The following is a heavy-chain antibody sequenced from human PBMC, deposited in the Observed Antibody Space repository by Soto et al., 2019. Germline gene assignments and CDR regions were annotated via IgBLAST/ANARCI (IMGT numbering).Heavy chain of an antibody. CDR1: GLTFSDAY. D-gene: IGHD4-17*01. CDR2: IKTKTDGGAT. CDR3: TTDRPSRLRKPRV. V-gene: IGHV3-15*01. Sequence: EGQLVESGGGLVKPGGSLKLSCEGSGLTFSDAYMSWVRQAPGKGLEWVGRIKTKTDGGATEYAAPVKGRFNISSDDSTNTLYVEMNSLKTEDTAVYYCTTDRPSRLRKPRVWGQGTLVTLSS. J-gene: IGHJ4*02.